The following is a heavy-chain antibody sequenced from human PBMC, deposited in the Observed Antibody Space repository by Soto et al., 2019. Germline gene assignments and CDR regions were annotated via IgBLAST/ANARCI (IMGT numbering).Heavy chain of an antibody. CDR2: LNGGTGQT. V-gene: IGHV1-3*01. J-gene: IGHJ6*02. Sequence: GASVKVSCKASGYTFSTYAMHWVRQAPGQSLEWMGWLNGGTGQTRYSQKFQDRVIITRDTSASTGYMELSSLTSEDTAVYYCARGKGMEENYFYHGLDIWGQGTTVTVSS. CDR3: ARGKGMEENYFYHGLDI. D-gene: IGHD1-1*01. CDR1: GYTFSTYA.